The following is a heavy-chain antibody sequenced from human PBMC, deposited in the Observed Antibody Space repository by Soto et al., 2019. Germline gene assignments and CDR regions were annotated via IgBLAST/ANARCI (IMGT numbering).Heavy chain of an antibody. CDR3: ARDGNTATTHYYHIDV. D-gene: IGHD4-17*01. CDR1: GFSLRRHG. V-gene: IGHV3-33*01. CDR2: IWYDGSKE. Sequence: QGQLLESGGGVVQPGGPLRPSCEASGFSLRRHGMYWVRQVPGKGPEWVALIWYDGSKEHYADSVMGRFTVSRDNSKNTVYLQMNTLRDEDTGVYFCARDGNTATTHYYHIDVWGRGTTVTVSS. J-gene: IGHJ6*03.